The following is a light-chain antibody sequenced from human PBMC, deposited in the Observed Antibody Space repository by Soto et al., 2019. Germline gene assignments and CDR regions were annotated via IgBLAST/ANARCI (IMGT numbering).Light chain of an antibody. J-gene: IGKJ5*01. V-gene: IGKV3-11*01. CDR2: DAS. CDR1: QSVSSY. Sequence: EIVLTPSPATLSLSPGARSTLSCRASQSVSSYLAWYQQKPGQAPRLLIYDASNRATGIPARFSGSGSGTDFTLTISSLEPEEFAVYYCQQRSNWPVTVGQGTRLEIK. CDR3: QQRSNWPVT.